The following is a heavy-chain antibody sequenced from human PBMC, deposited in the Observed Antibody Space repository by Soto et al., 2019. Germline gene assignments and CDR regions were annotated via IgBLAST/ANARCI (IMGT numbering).Heavy chain of an antibody. CDR3: AREAYSSSWYRGNYFDY. Sequence: SETLSLTCTVSGGSISSYCWSWIRQPPGKGLEWIGYIYYSGSTNYNPSLKSRVTISVDTSKNQFSLKLSSVTAADTAVYYCAREAYSSSWYRGNYFDYWGQGTLVTVSS. CDR2: IYYSGST. V-gene: IGHV4-59*01. CDR1: GGSISSYC. J-gene: IGHJ4*02. D-gene: IGHD6-13*01.